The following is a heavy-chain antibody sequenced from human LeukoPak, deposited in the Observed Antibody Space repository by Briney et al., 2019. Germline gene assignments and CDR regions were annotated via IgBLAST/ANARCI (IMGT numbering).Heavy chain of an antibody. J-gene: IGHJ4*02. CDR3: ARVPHIAAVP. CDR2: ISSSGSTI. D-gene: IGHD6-13*01. CDR1: GFTFSNYA. Sequence: PGGPLRLSCAASGFTFSNYAMNWVRHAPGKGLEWVSYISSSGSTIYYADSVKGRFTISRDNAKNSLYLQMNSLRAEDTAVYYCARVPHIAAVPWGQGTLVTVSS. V-gene: IGHV3-48*03.